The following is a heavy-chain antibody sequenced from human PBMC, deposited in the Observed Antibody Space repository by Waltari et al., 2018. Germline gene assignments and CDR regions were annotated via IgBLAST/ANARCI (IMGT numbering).Heavy chain of an antibody. CDR3: ARQLSEKYDSSWAYPDR. Sequence: QVQLRESGPGQVTPAGTLSLTCTVYGASITNLDNYWGWIRQPQGKPLEWVGSVYYTGTTSHNPSLVSRVAISVDTSQSQISLRLNSLTAADTAVYYCARQLSEKYDSSWAYPDRWGQGTLVIVSS. CDR1: GASITNLDNY. D-gene: IGHD3-16*01. J-gene: IGHJ5*02. CDR2: VYYTGTT. V-gene: IGHV4-39*01.